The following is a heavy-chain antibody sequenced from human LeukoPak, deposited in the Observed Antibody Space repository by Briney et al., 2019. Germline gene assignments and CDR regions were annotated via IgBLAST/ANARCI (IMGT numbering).Heavy chain of an antibody. Sequence: PGGSLRLSCATSGFTFSSFTMNWVRQAPGKGLEWVSGISGSGENTYYADSVKGRFTISRDNSKNTLYLQMNTLRADDTAVYYCAKDCRWEGSPGVGFDPWGQGTLVTVSS. J-gene: IGHJ5*02. D-gene: IGHD1-26*01. V-gene: IGHV3-23*01. CDR3: AKDCRWEGSPGVGFDP. CDR2: ISGSGENT. CDR1: GFTFSSFT.